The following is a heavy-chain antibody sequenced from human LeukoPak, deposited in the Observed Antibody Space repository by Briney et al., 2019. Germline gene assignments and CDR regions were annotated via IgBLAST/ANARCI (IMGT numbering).Heavy chain of an antibody. CDR3: ARGMDYYYDSSGYYYFAY. D-gene: IGHD3-22*01. CDR2: IYTSGSN. CDR1: GGSISIYY. J-gene: IGHJ4*02. Sequence: SETLSLTCTVSGGSISIYYWSWIRQPPGKGRECIGYIYTSGSNNYNHSLKRRVTISVDPSKNQFSLQLSSANDAATGVYYCARGMDYYYDSSGYYYFAYWGQGTLVTVSS. V-gene: IGHV4-4*09.